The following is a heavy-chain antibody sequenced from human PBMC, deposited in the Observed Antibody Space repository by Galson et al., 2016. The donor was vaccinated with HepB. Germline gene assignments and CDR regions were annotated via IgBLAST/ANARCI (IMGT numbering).Heavy chain of an antibody. CDR3: ARGETYYIGY. Sequence: SETLSLTCAVSGDSVSNSNWWSWVRQPPGKGLEWIGEIFHTGVMNYNPSLKSRVTISVDMSENQLSLKLSSVTAADTAMYYCARGETYYIGYWGQGTLVIVSS. CDR1: GDSVSNSNW. CDR2: IFHTGVM. V-gene: IGHV4-4*02. J-gene: IGHJ4*02.